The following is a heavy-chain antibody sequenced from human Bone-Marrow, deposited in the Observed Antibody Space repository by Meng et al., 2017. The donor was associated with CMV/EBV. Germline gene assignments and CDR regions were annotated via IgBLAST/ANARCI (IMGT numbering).Heavy chain of an antibody. CDR2: ISSSSTL. J-gene: IGHJ6*02. Sequence: GESLKISCAASGFTFSSYSMNWVRQAPGKGLEWVSYISSSSTLYYADSVKGRFTISRDNAKNSLYLQMNSLRAEDTAVYYCARDDSSSSPYYYYGMDVCGQGTTVTVSS. D-gene: IGHD6-6*01. V-gene: IGHV3-48*04. CDR1: GFTFSSYS. CDR3: ARDDSSSSPYYYYGMDV.